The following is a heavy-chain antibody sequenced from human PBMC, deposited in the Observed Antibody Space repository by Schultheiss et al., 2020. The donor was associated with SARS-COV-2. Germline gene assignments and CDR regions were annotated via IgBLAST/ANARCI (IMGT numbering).Heavy chain of an antibody. J-gene: IGHJ4*02. V-gene: IGHV3-23*01. Sequence: GESLKISCAASGFTFSSYAMSWVRQAPGKGLEWVLAISGSGGSTYYADSVKGRFTISRDNSKNTLYLQMNSLRAEDTAVYYCAKGSSSWFHWGQGTLVTVSS. D-gene: IGHD6-13*01. CDR2: ISGSGGST. CDR3: AKGSSSWFH. CDR1: GFTFSSYA.